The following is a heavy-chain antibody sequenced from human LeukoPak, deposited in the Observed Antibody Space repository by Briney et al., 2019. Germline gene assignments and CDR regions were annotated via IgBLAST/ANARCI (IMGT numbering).Heavy chain of an antibody. CDR1: GYSFTSYW. J-gene: IGHJ6*03. D-gene: IGHD3-16*01. CDR3: ARRFRGRDPDYYYYYMDV. Sequence: GESLKISCKGSGYSFTSYWIGWVRQMPGKGLEWMVIIYPGDSDTRYSPSLQGQVSISADKSISTAYLQWSSLKGSDTAMYYWARRFRGRDPDYYYYYMDVWGKGTTVTVSS. V-gene: IGHV5-51*01. CDR2: IYPGDSDT.